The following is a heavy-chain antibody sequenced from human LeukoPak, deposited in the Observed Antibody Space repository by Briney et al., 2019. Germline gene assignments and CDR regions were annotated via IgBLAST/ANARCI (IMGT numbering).Heavy chain of an antibody. Sequence: SVKVSCKASGGTFSSYTISWVRQAPGQGLEWMGRIIPILGIANYAQKFQGRVTITADKSTSTAYMELSSLRSEDTAVYYCARGGYDSSGYRDYWSQGTLVTVSS. CDR2: IIPILGIA. J-gene: IGHJ4*02. CDR1: GGTFSSYT. D-gene: IGHD3-22*01. V-gene: IGHV1-69*02. CDR3: ARGGYDSSGYRDY.